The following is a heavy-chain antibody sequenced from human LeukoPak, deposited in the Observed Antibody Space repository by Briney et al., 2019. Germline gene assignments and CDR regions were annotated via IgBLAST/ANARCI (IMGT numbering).Heavy chain of an antibody. CDR1: VSTFTGYY. CDR2: INPNSGGT. CDR3: ARGQQLASN. V-gene: IGHV1-2*02. Sequence: ASVKVSCKASVSTFTGYYIYWVRQAPGQGLEWMGWINPNSGGTNYAQKFQGRVTMTREMSISTAYMELSRLRSDDTAVYYCARGQQLASNWGQGTLVTVSS. J-gene: IGHJ4*02. D-gene: IGHD6-13*01.